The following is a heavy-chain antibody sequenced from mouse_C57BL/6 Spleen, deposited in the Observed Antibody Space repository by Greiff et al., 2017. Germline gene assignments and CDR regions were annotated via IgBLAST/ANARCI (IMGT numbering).Heavy chain of an antibody. CDR2: IDPSDSYT. J-gene: IGHJ4*01. CDR3: ARWDYGSSPYYAMDY. CDR1: GYTFTSYW. Sequence: QVQLQQPGAELVRPGTSVKLSCKASGYTFTSYWMHWVKQRPGQGLEWIGVIDPSDSYTNYNQKFKGKATLTVDTSSSTAYMQRSSLTSEDSAVYYCARWDYGSSPYYAMDYWGQGTSVTVSS. D-gene: IGHD1-1*01. V-gene: IGHV1-59*01.